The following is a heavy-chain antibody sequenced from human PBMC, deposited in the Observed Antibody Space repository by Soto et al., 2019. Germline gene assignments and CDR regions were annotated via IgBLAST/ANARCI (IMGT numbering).Heavy chain of an antibody. CDR1: GGSFSGYY. Sequence: QVQLQQWGAGLLKPSETLSLTCAVYGGSFSGYYWTWIRQPPGTGLEWIGEINHSGSTNYNPSLKXRLTISVDTSKNQFSLKLTSVTAADTAVYYCARDKITGLFDYWGQGTLVTVSS. D-gene: IGHD2-8*02. V-gene: IGHV4-34*01. CDR3: ARDKITGLFDY. CDR2: INHSGST. J-gene: IGHJ4*02.